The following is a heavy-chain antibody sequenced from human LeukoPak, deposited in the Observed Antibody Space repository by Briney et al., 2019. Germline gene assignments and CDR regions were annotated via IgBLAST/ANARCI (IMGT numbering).Heavy chain of an antibody. CDR1: GYTFTGYY. J-gene: IGHJ4*02. CDR2: INPNSGGT. D-gene: IGHD1-1*01. V-gene: IGHV1-2*02. Sequence: ASVKVSCKASGYTFTGYYMHWVRQAPGQGLEWMGWINPNSGGTNYAQKFQGRVTMTRDTSICTAYMELSRLRSDDTAVYYCARSTRYNWNDDYWGQGTLVTVSS. CDR3: ARSTRYNWNDDY.